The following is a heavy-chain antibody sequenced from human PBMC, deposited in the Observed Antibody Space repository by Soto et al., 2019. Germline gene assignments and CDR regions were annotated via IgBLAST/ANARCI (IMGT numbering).Heavy chain of an antibody. V-gene: IGHV5-51*01. D-gene: IGHD2-2*02. CDR3: ARLSGCSSTSCYTHMDV. CDR2: IYPGDSDT. J-gene: IGHJ6*02. Sequence: GESLKISCNGSGYSFTSYWIGWVRQMPWKGLEWMGIIYPGDSDTRYSPSFQGQVTISADKSISTAYLQWSSLKASDTAMYYCARLSGCSSTSCYTHMDVWGQGTTVTVSS. CDR1: GYSFTSYW.